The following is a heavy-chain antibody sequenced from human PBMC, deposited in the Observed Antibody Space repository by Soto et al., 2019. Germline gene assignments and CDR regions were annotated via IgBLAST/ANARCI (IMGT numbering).Heavy chain of an antibody. J-gene: IGHJ4*02. D-gene: IGHD2-15*01. CDR2: ISAYNGNT. V-gene: IGHV1-18*01. Sequence: QVQLVQSGAEVKKPRASVKVSCKASGYTFTSYGISWARQAPGQGLEWMGWISAYNGNTNYAQKLQGRVTMTTDTSTSTAYMELRSLRSDDTAVYYCARVSSDIVVVVAAEPDYWGQATLVTVSS. CDR3: ARVSSDIVVVVAAEPDY. CDR1: GYTFTSYG.